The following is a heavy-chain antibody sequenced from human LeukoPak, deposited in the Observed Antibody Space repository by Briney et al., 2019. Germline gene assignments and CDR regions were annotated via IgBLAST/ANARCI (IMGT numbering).Heavy chain of an antibody. CDR1: GYTFTSYG. Sequence: ASVKVSCKASGYTFTSYGISWVRQAPGQGLEWMGWISTYNGDTNYAQKLQGRVTMTTDTSTNTAYMELRSLRSDDTAVYYCARDIRFLEWLPSYFDYWGQGTLVTVSS. D-gene: IGHD3-3*01. CDR2: ISTYNGDT. V-gene: IGHV1-18*01. CDR3: ARDIRFLEWLPSYFDY. J-gene: IGHJ4*02.